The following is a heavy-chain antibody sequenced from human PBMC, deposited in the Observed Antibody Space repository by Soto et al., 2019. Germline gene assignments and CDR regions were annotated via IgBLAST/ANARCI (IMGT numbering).Heavy chain of an antibody. V-gene: IGHV4-39*07. D-gene: IGHD3-16*01. Sequence: SETLSLTXSVSGDSMSSGTYHWDWIRQPPGKGLEWIGTIYYSGTTHYNPSLKSRVTISVDRSKNQFSLKLSSVTAADTAVYYCARGPPFHWGQGTLVTVSS. CDR2: IYYSGTT. CDR1: GDSMSSGTYH. CDR3: ARGPPFH. J-gene: IGHJ4*02.